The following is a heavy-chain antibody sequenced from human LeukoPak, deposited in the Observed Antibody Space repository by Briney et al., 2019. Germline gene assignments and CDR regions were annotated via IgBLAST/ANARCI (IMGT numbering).Heavy chain of an antibody. CDR2: ISSSGSTI. D-gene: IGHD2-8*01. CDR3: ARSFKGVETSPGDMDV. V-gene: IGHV3-48*03. J-gene: IGHJ6*03. Sequence: SGGSLRLSCAASGFTFSSYEMNWVRQAPGKGLEWVSYISSSGSTIYYADSVKGRFTISRDNAKNSLYLQMNSLRAEDTAVYYCARSFKGVETSPGDMDVWGKGTTVTISS. CDR1: GFTFSSYE.